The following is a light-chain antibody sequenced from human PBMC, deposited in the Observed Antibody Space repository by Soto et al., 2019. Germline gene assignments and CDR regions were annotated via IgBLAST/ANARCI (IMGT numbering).Light chain of an antibody. CDR1: NIGSQS. J-gene: IGLJ2*01. Sequence: SYELTQPPSVSVAPGQSARITCGGNNIGSQSVHWYQQKPGQAPVLVVYDDNDRPSGIPERFSGSKSGNTATLSITRVGAGDEADYYCQLWDSGTDHAVFGGGTKLTVL. CDR3: QLWDSGTDHAV. V-gene: IGLV3-21*02. CDR2: DDN.